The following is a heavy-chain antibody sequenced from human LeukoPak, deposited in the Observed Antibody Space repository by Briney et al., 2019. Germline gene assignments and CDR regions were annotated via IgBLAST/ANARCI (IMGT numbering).Heavy chain of an antibody. CDR2: IYPGDSDT. V-gene: IGHV5-51*01. J-gene: IGHJ3*02. Sequence: GESLKISCKGSGYSFSGYWIGWVRQMPGKGLEWMGIIYPGDSDTRYSPSFQGQVTISADKSISTAYLQWNSLKASGTAMYYCARRGHYYDSSGYLRPDAFDIWGQGTMVTVSS. CDR3: ARRGHYYDSSGYLRPDAFDI. D-gene: IGHD3-22*01. CDR1: GYSFSGYW.